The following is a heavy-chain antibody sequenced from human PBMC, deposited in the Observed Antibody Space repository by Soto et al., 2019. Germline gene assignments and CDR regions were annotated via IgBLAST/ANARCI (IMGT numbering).Heavy chain of an antibody. J-gene: IGHJ4*02. V-gene: IGHV3-30-3*01. Sequence: GGSLRVSCAASVFRFSDYAIRWVRQTPDKGLEWVTLISDDGTNKYYADSVQGRFTISRDNSKNLLFLQMNSLRVEDTALYYCARDYGRALNKGYYFDSWGRGTMVTVSS. CDR2: ISDDGTNK. CDR3: ARDYGRALNKGYYFDS. D-gene: IGHD3-10*01. CDR1: VFRFSDYA.